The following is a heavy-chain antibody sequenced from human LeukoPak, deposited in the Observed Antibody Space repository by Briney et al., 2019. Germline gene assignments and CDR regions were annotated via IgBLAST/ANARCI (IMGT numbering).Heavy chain of an antibody. J-gene: IGHJ4*02. CDR3: ARSLIDFWSGYYTSSFDY. Sequence: SVKVSCKASGGTFSSYAISWVRQAPGQGLEWMGGIIPIFGTANYAQKFQGRVTITADESTSTAYMELSSLRSEDTAVYYCARSLIDFWSGYYTSSFDYWGQGTLVTVSS. D-gene: IGHD3-3*01. V-gene: IGHV1-69*13. CDR1: GGTFSSYA. CDR2: IIPIFGTA.